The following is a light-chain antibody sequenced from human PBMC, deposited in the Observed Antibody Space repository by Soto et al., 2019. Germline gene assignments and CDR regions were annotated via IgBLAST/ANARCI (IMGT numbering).Light chain of an antibody. CDR3: QQYGRSPWT. V-gene: IGKV3-20*01. CDR1: QSVSSSY. J-gene: IGKJ1*01. CDR2: GAS. Sequence: EIVLTQSPGTLSLSPGERATLSCRASQSVSSSYLAWYQQKPGPSPRLLIYGASSRATGIPDRFSGSGSGTDFILTISRLEPEDFAVYYCQQYGRSPWTFGQGTKVEIK.